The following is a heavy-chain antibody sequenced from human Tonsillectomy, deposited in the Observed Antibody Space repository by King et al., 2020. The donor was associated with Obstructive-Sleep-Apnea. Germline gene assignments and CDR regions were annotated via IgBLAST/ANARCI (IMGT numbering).Heavy chain of an antibody. V-gene: IGHV4-30-4*01. CDR3: ARGRSSSWYGEERTEDVDY. D-gene: IGHD6-13*01. CDR1: GGSISSGDYY. CDR2: IYYSGST. J-gene: IGHJ4*02. Sequence: QLQESGPGLVKPSRTLSLTCTVSGGSISSGDYYWSWIRQPPGKGLEWIGYIYYSGSTYYNPSLKSRVTISVDTSKNQFSLKLSSVTAADTAVYYCARGRSSSWYGEERTEDVDYWGQGTLVTVSS.